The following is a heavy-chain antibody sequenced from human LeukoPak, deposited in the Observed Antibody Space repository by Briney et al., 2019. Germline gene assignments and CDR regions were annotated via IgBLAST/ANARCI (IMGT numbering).Heavy chain of an antibody. Sequence: AGGSLRLSCAASGFTFSSYWMHWVRQAPGKGLVWVSRINTDGSSTSYADSVKGRFTISRDNAKNTLYLQMNSLRAEDTAVYYCAARITLLRGYQGPKFDPWGQGTLVTVSS. V-gene: IGHV3-74*01. CDR2: INTDGSST. CDR3: AARITLLRGYQGPKFDP. D-gene: IGHD3-10*01. J-gene: IGHJ5*02. CDR1: GFTFSSYW.